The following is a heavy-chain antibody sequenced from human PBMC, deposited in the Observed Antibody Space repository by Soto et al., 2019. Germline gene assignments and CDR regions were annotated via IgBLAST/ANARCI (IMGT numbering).Heavy chain of an antibody. CDR3: ARDVRYYFNWFDP. J-gene: IGHJ5*02. D-gene: IGHD3-10*01. CDR2: VKEDGSEL. CDR1: GFNVMSYW. Sequence: GGSLRLSCAVSGFNVMSYWMSWVRQAPGKGLEWVASVKEDGSELYYLHSVRGRFSMTRDSAGNALHLTMSYLSAEDTGVYFCARDVRYYFNWFDPCGQGTLVTVSS. V-gene: IGHV3-7*01.